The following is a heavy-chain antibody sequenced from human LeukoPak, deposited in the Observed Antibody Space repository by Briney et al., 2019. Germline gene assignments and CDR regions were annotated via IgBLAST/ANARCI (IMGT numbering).Heavy chain of an antibody. D-gene: IGHD3-10*01. CDR1: GYTFTSYD. CDR3: ARVHPEAYYYGSGSYLFDY. Sequence: ASVKVSCKASGYTFTSYDINWVRQATGQGLEWMGWMNPNSGNTGYAQKFQGRVTITRNTSISTAYMELSSLRSEDTAVYYCARVHPEAYYYGSGSYLFDYWGQGTLVTVSS. J-gene: IGHJ4*02. CDR2: MNPNSGNT. V-gene: IGHV1-8*03.